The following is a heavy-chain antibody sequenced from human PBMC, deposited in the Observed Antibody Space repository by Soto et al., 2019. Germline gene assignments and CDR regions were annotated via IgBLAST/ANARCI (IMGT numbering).Heavy chain of an antibody. CDR1: GGSISSYY. Sequence: SETLSLTCTVSGGSISSYYWSWIRQPPGKGLEWIGYIYYSGSTNYNPSLKSRVTISVDTSKNQFSLKLSSVTAADTAVYYCARGCSGGSCYSGRAFDIWGQGTMVT. V-gene: IGHV4-59*01. CDR3: ARGCSGGSCYSGRAFDI. CDR2: IYYSGST. D-gene: IGHD2-15*01. J-gene: IGHJ3*02.